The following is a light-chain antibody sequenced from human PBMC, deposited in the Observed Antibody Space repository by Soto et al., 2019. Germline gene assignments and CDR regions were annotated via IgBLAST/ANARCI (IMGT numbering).Light chain of an antibody. V-gene: IGKV3-11*01. CDR1: QSVSRC. CDR3: QQCNTWPLT. J-gene: IGKJ4*01. CDR2: DAS. Sequence: EIVLTQSPATLSLSPGESATLSCRASQSVSRCLVWFQHKPGQAPRLVIHDASYRAADIPARFSGSGSETDFTLTIRSLQPEDFAVYYCQQCNTWPLTCGGGTKLEIK.